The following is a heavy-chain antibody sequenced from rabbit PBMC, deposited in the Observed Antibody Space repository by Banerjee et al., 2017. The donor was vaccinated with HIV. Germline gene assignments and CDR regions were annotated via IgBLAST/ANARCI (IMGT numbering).Heavy chain of an antibody. D-gene: IGHD4-1*01. Sequence: QEQLEESGGDLVKPEGSLTLTCTASAFSFSNKYVMCWVRQAPGKGLEWIACIDTGSSGRTYYASWAKGRFTISKTSSTTVTLQMTSLTAADTATYFCARDLAGVIGWNFGLWGPGTL. CDR2: IDTGSSGRT. V-gene: IGHV1S45*01. CDR3: ARDLAGVIGWNFGL. J-gene: IGHJ4*01. CDR1: AFSFSNKYV.